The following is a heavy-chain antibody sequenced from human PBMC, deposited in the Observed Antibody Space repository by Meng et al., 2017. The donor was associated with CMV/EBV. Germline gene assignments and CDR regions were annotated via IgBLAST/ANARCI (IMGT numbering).Heavy chain of an antibody. CDR2: ISGGGGST. D-gene: IGHD6-13*01. Sequence: GESLKISCAVSGFTFSSYAMSWVRQAPGKGLEWVSAISGGGGSTYYADSVKGRFTISRDNSKNTLYLQMNSLRAEDTAVYYCAKTTAVDTRSYYYYGMDVWGQGTTVTVSS. CDR1: GFTFSSYA. CDR3: AKTTAVDTRSYYYYGMDV. J-gene: IGHJ6*02. V-gene: IGHV3-23*01.